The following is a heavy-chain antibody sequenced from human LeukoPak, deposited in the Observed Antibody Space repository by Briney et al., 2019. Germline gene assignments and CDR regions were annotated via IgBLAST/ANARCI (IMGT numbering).Heavy chain of an antibody. D-gene: IGHD3-9*01. V-gene: IGHV1-69*01. CDR2: IIPIFGTA. J-gene: IGHJ6*01. CDR1: GGTFSSYA. CDR3: ARDGRVILTQDYYYGMDV. Sequence: ASVKVSCKASGGTFSSYAISWVRQAPGQGLEWMGGIIPIFGTANYAQKFQGRVTITADESTSTAYMEQSSLRSEDTAVYYCARDGRVILTQDYYYGMDVWGQGTTVTVSS.